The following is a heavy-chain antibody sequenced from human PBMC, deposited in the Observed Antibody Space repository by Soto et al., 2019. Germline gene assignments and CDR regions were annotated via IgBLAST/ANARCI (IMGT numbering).Heavy chain of an antibody. CDR2: IMPVFPTP. J-gene: IGHJ6*01. CDR3: ARDKDRQQLGGNYYYIMDV. V-gene: IGHV1-69*12. D-gene: IGHD3-3*02. Sequence: QVQLVQSGAEVKKPGSSVKVSCKTSGGTFRTSAISWVRQAPGQGLEWMGGIMPVFPTPDYAQKFQGRVTITADEATGTAYMALSSLRSEDTAVYYCARDKDRQQLGGNYYYIMDVWGQGNTVTVSS. CDR1: GGTFRTSA.